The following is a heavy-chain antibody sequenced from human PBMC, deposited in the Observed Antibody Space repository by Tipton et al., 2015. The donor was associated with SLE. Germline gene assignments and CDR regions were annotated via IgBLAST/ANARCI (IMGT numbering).Heavy chain of an antibody. CDR1: GGSISSYY. V-gene: IGHV4-59*01. CDR2: IYYSGST. Sequence: LRLSCAASGGSISSYYWSWIRQPPGKGLEWIGYIYYSGSTNYNPSLKSRVTISVDTSKNQFSLKLSSVTAADTAVYYCARGRYCSGGSCYSGDAFDIWGQGTMVTVSS. CDR3: ARGRYCSGGSCYSGDAFDI. J-gene: IGHJ3*02. D-gene: IGHD2-15*01.